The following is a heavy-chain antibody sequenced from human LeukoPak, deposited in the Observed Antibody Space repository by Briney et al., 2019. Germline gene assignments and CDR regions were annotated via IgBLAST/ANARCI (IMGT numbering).Heavy chain of an antibody. V-gene: IGHV4-34*01. CDR3: ARDLTGIAVAGPQNWFDP. CDR1: GGSFSGYY. Sequence: SETLSLTCAVYGGSFSGYYWSWIRQPPGKGLEWIGEINHSGSTNYNPSLKSRVTISVDTSKNQFSLKLSSVTAEDTAVYYCARDLTGIAVAGPQNWFDPWGQGTLVTVSS. CDR2: INHSGST. J-gene: IGHJ5*02. D-gene: IGHD6-19*01.